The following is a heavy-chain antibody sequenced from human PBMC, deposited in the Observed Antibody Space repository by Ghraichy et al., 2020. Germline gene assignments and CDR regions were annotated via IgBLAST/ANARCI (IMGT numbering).Heavy chain of an antibody. CDR1: GGSISSYY. CDR2: ISYSGGI. CDR3: ASEPSGVGALDV. D-gene: IGHD1-26*01. V-gene: IGHV4-59*01. Sequence: SETLSLTCTVSGGSISSYYWSWIRQPPGKGLEWIGYISYSGGINYNPSLKSRVTISVDTSKNQFSLKLSSVTAADTAVYYCASEPSGVGALDVWGQGTTVTVSS. J-gene: IGHJ6*02.